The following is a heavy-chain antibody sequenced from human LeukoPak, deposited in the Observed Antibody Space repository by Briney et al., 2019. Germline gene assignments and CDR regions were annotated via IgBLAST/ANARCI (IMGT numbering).Heavy chain of an antibody. CDR3: ANTPNRGRFDY. V-gene: IGHV3-7*03. D-gene: IGHD2/OR15-2a*01. CDR1: GFTFSSYW. J-gene: IGHJ4*02. Sequence: GGSLRLSCAASGFTFSSYWMSWVRQAPGKGLEWVANIKQDGSEKYYVDSVKGRFTISRDNAKNSLYLQMNSLRAEDTAVYYCANTPNRGRFDYWGQGTLVTVSS. CDR2: IKQDGSEK.